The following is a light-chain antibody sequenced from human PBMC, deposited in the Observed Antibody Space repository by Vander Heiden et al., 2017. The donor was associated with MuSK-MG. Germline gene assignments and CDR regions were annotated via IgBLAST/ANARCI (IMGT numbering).Light chain of an antibody. CDR2: AAS. V-gene: IGKV1-39*01. Sequence: DIQMTQSPSSLSASVGDRVTITCRASQSISTYLNWYQQKPGQAPKLLIYAASSLQSGVPSRFSGSGYGTDFTLTISSLQPEDFAPYYCQQSDSTPPWTFGQGTKVEIK. J-gene: IGKJ1*01. CDR3: QQSDSTPPWT. CDR1: QSISTY.